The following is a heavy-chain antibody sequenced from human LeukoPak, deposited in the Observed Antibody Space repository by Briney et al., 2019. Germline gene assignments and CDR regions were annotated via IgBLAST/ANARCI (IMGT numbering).Heavy chain of an antibody. D-gene: IGHD3-22*01. Sequence: PGGSLTLSCAASGYTFSDFSVNWVRQAPGKGLEWVSSISVGSNYRYYADSVRGRFTISRDDARDSLFLQMNSQRAEDTAVYFCVRLRRNSDRSGYYYYYDYWGQGTLVTVSS. V-gene: IGHV3-21*01. CDR3: VRLRRNSDRSGYYYYYDY. CDR1: GYTFSDFS. J-gene: IGHJ4*02. CDR2: ISVGSNYR.